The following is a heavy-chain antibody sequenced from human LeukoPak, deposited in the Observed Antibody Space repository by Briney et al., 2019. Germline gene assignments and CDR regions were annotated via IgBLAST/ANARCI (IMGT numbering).Heavy chain of an antibody. CDR2: IKQDGSEK. CDR1: GFTFSSYW. Sequence: GGSLRLSCAASGFTFSSYWMGWVRQAPGKGLEWVANIKQDGSEKYYVDSVKGRFTISRDNAKNSLYLQMNSLRAEDTAVYYCARERGGDGDPQFVFDYWGQGTLVTVSS. CDR3: ARERGGDGDPQFVFDY. D-gene: IGHD4-17*01. J-gene: IGHJ4*02. V-gene: IGHV3-7*01.